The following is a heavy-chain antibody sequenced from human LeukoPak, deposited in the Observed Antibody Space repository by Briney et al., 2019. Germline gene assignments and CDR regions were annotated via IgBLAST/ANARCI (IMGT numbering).Heavy chain of an antibody. Sequence: SETLSLTCTVGGGSLSGHYWGWIRQPPGKGRELVGHIYYTGPTFYNPTLNSRVTITLDTSRNQFSLRLTSVIAADTAVYYCARFSWGCSTASCYLTNWGQGALVTVSS. CDR1: GGSLSGHY. V-gene: IGHV4-59*11. CDR2: IYYTGPT. J-gene: IGHJ4*02. D-gene: IGHD2-2*01. CDR3: ARFSWGCSTASCYLTN.